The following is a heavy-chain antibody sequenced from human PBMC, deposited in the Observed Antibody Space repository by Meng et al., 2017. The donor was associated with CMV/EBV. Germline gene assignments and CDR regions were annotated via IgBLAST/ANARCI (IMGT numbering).Heavy chain of an antibody. CDR1: GYTFTTYD. D-gene: IGHD2-2*02. V-gene: IGHV1-8*03. CDR3: ARGHYYCRGISCYSLDY. CDR2: MNPNSGNT. Sequence: ASVKVSCKASGYTFTTYDLNWVRQVPGQGLEWMGWMNPNSGNTGSAQKFQGRVTFSRNTSMNTAYMELSSLRSEDTAVYYCARGHYYCRGISCYSLDYWGQGTLVTVSS. J-gene: IGHJ4*02.